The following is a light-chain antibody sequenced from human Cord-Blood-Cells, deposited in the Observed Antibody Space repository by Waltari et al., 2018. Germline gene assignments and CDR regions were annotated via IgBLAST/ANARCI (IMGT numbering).Light chain of an antibody. CDR3: QQSYSTPYT. Sequence: DIQMTQSPSSLSASVGDRVTITCRARQSISSYLNWYQQKPGKAPKLLIYAASSLQSVVPSRFSGSGSGTYFTLTISSLQPEDFATYYCQQSYSTPYTFGQGTKLEIK. CDR1: QSISSY. V-gene: IGKV1-39*01. CDR2: AAS. J-gene: IGKJ2*01.